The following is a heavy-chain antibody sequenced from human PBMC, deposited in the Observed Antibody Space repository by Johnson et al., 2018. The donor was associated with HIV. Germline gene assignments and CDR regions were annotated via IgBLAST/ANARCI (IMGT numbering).Heavy chain of an antibody. D-gene: IGHD6-13*01. J-gene: IGHJ3*02. CDR1: GFTFDDYG. CDR2: INWNGGST. V-gene: IGHV3-20*04. Sequence: VQLVESGGGVVRPGGSLRLSCAASGFTFDDYGMSWVRQAPGKGLEWVSGINWNGGSTGYADSMKGRFTISRDNARNSLYLQMNSLRAEDTALYYWAKDWHSSWYGRQGAFDIWGQGTMVTVSS. CDR3: AKDWHSSWYGRQGAFDI.